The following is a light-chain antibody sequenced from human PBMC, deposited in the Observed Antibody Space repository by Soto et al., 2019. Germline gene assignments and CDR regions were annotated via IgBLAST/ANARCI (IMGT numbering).Light chain of an antibody. CDR3: QRYDISPFP. CDR2: GAS. J-gene: IGKJ2*01. CDR1: QSVSSTY. V-gene: IGKV3-20*01. Sequence: EIVLTQSPGTLSLSPGERATLSCRASQSVSSTYLGWYQQKPGQAPRLLIYGASSSATGIPDRFSGSGSGTYFTLNISRLEPEDFAVYYCQRYDISPFPFGQGTKLEIK.